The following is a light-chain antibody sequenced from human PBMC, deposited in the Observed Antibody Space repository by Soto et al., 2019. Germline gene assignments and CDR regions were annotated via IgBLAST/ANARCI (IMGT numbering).Light chain of an antibody. Sequence: DIQMTQSAASLAASFGDRVTITWRASQTISSWLAWYQQKPVKAPKLLIYEASSLESGVPSRFSGSGAATEFTPTIGGLQPDDFATYYCQHYNGHSTWSFGQGTKVDIK. J-gene: IGKJ1*01. CDR3: QHYNGHSTWS. V-gene: IGKV1-5*01. CDR1: QTISSW. CDR2: EAS.